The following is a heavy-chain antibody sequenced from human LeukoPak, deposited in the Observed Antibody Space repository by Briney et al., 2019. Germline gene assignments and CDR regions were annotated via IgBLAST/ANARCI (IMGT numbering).Heavy chain of an antibody. CDR3: ARGSTGAFGP. J-gene: IGHJ5*02. CDR2: IRHSENP. V-gene: IGHV4-61*08. CDR1: GVSVSRGVYY. Sequence: PSETLSLTCTVSGVSVSRGVYYWSWIRQPPGEGLEWIGYIRHSENPNYNPSLKSRVTMSVDTSKNQFSLKLSSVTAADTAVYYCARGSTGAFGPWGQGTLVTVSS. D-gene: IGHD7-27*01.